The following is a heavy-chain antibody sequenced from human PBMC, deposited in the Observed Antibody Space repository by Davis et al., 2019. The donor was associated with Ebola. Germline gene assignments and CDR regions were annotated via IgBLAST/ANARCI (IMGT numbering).Heavy chain of an antibody. J-gene: IGHJ4*02. Sequence: MPSEILSLTCAISGADVSSNSAAWNWLRQSPSRGLEWLGRTYQRSKWYTDYAVSVKSRITLIPDTLQNQFTLQLNSVTPDKTAVYYCARSSTFGSGWFDYWGQGTLVTVSS. D-gene: IGHD3-16*01. CDR2: TYQRSKWYT. CDR3: ARSSTFGSGWFDY. V-gene: IGHV6-1*01. CDR1: GADVSSNSAA.